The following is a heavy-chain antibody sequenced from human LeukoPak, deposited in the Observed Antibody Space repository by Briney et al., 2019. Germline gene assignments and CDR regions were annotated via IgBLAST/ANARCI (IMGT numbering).Heavy chain of an antibody. CDR2: ISWNSGSI. Sequence: GRSLRLSCAASGFTFDDYAMHWVRQAPGKGLEWVSGISWNSGSIDYADSVKGRFTISRDNAKNSLYLQMNSLRAEDTALYYCAKDRTGYSYGSAFDYWGQGTLVTVSS. J-gene: IGHJ4*02. V-gene: IGHV3-9*01. CDR1: GFTFDDYA. CDR3: AKDRTGYSYGSAFDY. D-gene: IGHD5-18*01.